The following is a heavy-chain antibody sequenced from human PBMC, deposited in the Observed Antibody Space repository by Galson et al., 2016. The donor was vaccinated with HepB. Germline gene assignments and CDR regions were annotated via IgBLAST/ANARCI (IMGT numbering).Heavy chain of an antibody. CDR2: INPSGGST. J-gene: IGHJ4*02. V-gene: IGHV1-46*01. Sequence: SVKVSCKASGYIFISSYIHWVRQAPGQGLEWMGIINPSGGSTSYAQKFQGRVTVTRDTSTSTVYMELSSLSSEDTAVYYCARDGEAYSYGFDSWGQGTLATVSS. CDR1: GYIFISSY. D-gene: IGHD5-18*01. CDR3: ARDGEAYSYGFDS.